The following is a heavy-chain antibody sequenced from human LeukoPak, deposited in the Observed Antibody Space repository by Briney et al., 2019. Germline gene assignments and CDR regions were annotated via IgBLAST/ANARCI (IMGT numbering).Heavy chain of an antibody. CDR3: ARGLATVTHNWFDP. CDR1: GYTCTSYG. V-gene: IGHV1-18*01. J-gene: IGHJ5*02. D-gene: IGHD4-17*01. CDR2: ISAYNGNT. Sequence: ASVKVSCKASGYTCTSYGISWVRQAPGQGLEWMGWISAYNGNTNYAQKLQGRVTMTTDTSTSTAYMELRSLRSDDTAVYYCARGLATVTHNWFDPWGQGTLVTVSS.